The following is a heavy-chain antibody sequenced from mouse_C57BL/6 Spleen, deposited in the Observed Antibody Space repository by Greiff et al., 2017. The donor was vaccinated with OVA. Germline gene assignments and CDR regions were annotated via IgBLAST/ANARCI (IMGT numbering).Heavy chain of an antibody. Sequence: EVQRVESGGGLVKPGGSLKLSCAASGFTFSSYTMSWVRQTPEKRLEWVATISGGGGNTYYPDSVKGRFTISRDNAKNTLYLQMSSLRSEDTALYYCAREGLRRSYAMDYWGQGTSVTVSS. CDR1: GFTFSSYT. V-gene: IGHV5-9*01. CDR3: AREGLRRSYAMDY. J-gene: IGHJ4*01. CDR2: ISGGGGNT. D-gene: IGHD3-1*01.